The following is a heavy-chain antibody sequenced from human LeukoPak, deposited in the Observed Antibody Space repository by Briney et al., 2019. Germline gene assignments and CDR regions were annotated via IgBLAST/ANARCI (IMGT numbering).Heavy chain of an antibody. V-gene: IGHV4-34*01. D-gene: IGHD2-15*01. CDR3: SIGHYFDY. CDR1: GGSFSGYY. Sequence: SETLSLTCAVYGGSFSGYYWSWIRHPPGKGLEWIGESNHSGSTNYNQSLKSRVTISVDTSKKQFSLKLSSVTAADTAVYYCSIGHYFDYWGQGILVTVSS. CDR2: SNHSGST. J-gene: IGHJ4*02.